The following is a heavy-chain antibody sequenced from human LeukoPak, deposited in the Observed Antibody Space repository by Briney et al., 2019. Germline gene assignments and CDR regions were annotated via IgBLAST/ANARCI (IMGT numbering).Heavy chain of an antibody. CDR3: ARQTYSSSTWVAFDI. J-gene: IGHJ3*02. Sequence: GESLKISCKGSGYSFTSYWIGWVRQMPGKGLEWMGIIYPGDSDTRYSPSFQGQVTISADKSISTAYLQWSSLKASDTAMYYCARQTYSSSTWVAFDIWGQGTMVTVSS. CDR2: IYPGDSDT. D-gene: IGHD6-6*01. V-gene: IGHV5-51*01. CDR1: GYSFTSYW.